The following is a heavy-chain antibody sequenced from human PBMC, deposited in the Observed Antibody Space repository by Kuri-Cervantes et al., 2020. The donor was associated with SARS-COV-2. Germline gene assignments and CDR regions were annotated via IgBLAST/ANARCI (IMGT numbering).Heavy chain of an antibody. CDR3: ARGYGSTFMDV. Sequence: SETLSLTCTVSGGSISSHYWSWIRQPPGKGLEWIGYIYYSGSTNYNPSLKSRVTISVDTSKNQFSLKQSSVTAADTAVYYCARGYGSTFMDVWGKGTMVTVSS. J-gene: IGHJ6*03. CDR1: GGSISSHY. V-gene: IGHV4-59*11. CDR2: IYYSGST. D-gene: IGHD2-2*01.